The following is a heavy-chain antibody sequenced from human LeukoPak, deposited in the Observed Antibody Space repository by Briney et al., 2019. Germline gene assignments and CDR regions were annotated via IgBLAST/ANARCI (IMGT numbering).Heavy chain of an antibody. Sequence: PGGSLRLSCAASGFTFSSYAMHWVRQAPGKGLDYVSAIGNSGDTTYYADSVKGRFTISRDNSKNTVFLQMNSLRADDTAVYYCAKVEAYGDYVGEINYWGLGTLVTVSS. CDR3: AKVEAYGDYVGEINY. CDR2: IGNSGDTT. D-gene: IGHD4-17*01. J-gene: IGHJ4*02. V-gene: IGHV3-23*01. CDR1: GFTFSSYA.